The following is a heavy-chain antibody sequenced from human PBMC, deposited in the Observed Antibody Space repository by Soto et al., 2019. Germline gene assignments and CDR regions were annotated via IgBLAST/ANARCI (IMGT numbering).Heavy chain of an antibody. J-gene: IGHJ4*02. CDR2: ISSGSGTI. Sequence: EVHLVESGGGLEQPGGSVTLSCAASGLTFSTYSMNWVRQAPGKGLEWVSYISSGSGTIYYADSVEGRFTMSRDNAKNSLYLHMNSLSVDGTAVYYCAARGSFAYWGQGTLVTFSS. CDR3: AARGSFAY. D-gene: IGHD3-10*01. CDR1: GLTFSTYS. V-gene: IGHV3-48*01.